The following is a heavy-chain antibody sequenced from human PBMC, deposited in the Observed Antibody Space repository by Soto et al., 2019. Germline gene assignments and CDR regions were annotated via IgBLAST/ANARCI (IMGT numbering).Heavy chain of an antibody. CDR2: ISYDGSNK. J-gene: IGHJ4*02. CDR3: AKVALPST. V-gene: IGHV3-30*18. Sequence: GGSLRLSCAASGFTFSSYGMHWVRQAPGKGLEWVAVISYDGSNKYYADSVKGRFTISRDNSKNTLYPQMNSLRAEDTAVYYCAKVALPSTWGQGTLVTVSS. CDR1: GFTFSSYG. D-gene: IGHD1-26*01.